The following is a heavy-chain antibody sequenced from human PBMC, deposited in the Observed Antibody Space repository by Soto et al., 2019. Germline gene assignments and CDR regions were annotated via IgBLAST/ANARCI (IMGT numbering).Heavy chain of an antibody. Sequence: EVQLVESGGGLVKPGGSLRLSCAASGFTFDTYSVNWVRQAPGKGLEWVSSISSSSSYIYYADSVKGRFTISRDNAKNSLYLQMNSLRAEDTAMYYCARDMTTVTTAYFHHWGQGTLVTVSS. CDR3: ARDMTTVTTAYFHH. D-gene: IGHD4-17*01. CDR1: GFTFDTYS. CDR2: ISSSSSYI. J-gene: IGHJ1*01. V-gene: IGHV3-21*01.